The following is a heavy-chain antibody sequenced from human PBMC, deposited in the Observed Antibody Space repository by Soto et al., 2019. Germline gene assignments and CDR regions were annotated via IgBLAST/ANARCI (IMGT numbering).Heavy chain of an antibody. D-gene: IGHD5-12*01. J-gene: IGHJ3*02. CDR2: IYYSGST. Sequence: SETLSLTCTVSGGSVSSGSYYWSWIRQPPGKGLEWIGYIYYSGSTNYNPSLKSRVTISVDTSKNQFSLKLSSVTAADTAVYYCARDDIVATMGDAFDIWGQGTMVTVSS. CDR3: ARDDIVATMGDAFDI. V-gene: IGHV4-61*01. CDR1: GGSVSSGSYY.